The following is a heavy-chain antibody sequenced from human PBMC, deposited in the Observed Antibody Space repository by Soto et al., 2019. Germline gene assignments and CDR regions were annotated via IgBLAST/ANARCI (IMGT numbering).Heavy chain of an antibody. D-gene: IGHD2-15*01. Sequence: PXGTLALTCTVSGGSISNYYWSWIRQPSGKGLEWIGRIYTGGSTNYNPSLKSRVTMSTDTSKNQFSLRLTSVTAADTAVYYCARASVGPPGGGSWIMPFDYWGQGALVTVSS. V-gene: IGHV4-4*07. CDR1: GGSISNYY. CDR2: IYTGGST. J-gene: IGHJ4*02. CDR3: ARASVGPPGGGSWIMPFDY.